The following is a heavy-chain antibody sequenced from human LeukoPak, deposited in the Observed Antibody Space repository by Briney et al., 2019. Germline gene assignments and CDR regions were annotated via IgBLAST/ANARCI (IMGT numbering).Heavy chain of an antibody. D-gene: IGHD2-15*01. Sequence: PSETLSLTCAVYGGSFSGYYWSWIRQPPGKGLEWIGEINHSGSTNYNPSLKSRVTISVDTSKNQFSLKLSSVTATDTAVYYCARGDPGYCSGGSCYRASMPRGNWFDPWGQGTLVTVSS. CDR1: GGSFSGYY. J-gene: IGHJ5*02. CDR2: INHSGST. V-gene: IGHV4-34*01. CDR3: ARGDPGYCSGGSCYRASMPRGNWFDP.